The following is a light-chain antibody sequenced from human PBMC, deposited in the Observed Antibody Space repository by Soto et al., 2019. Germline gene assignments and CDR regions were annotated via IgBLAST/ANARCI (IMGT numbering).Light chain of an antibody. CDR2: GAS. J-gene: IGKJ3*01. V-gene: IGKV3-20*01. CDR1: QSISSSY. Sequence: EIVLTQSPGTLSLSPGERATLSCRASQSISSSYLAWYQQKPGQAPRLLVYGASSRATGIPDRFSGSGSESDFTLTISRLEPEEFAVYYCQQYGSSRFTFGPGTKVDIK. CDR3: QQYGSSRFT.